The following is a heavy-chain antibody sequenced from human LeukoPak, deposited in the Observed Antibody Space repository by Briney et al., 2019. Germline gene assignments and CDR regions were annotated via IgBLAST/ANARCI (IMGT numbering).Heavy chain of an antibody. CDR3: ARGIVATIWGYFDY. D-gene: IGHD5-12*01. Sequence: SETLSLTRTVSGGSISSYYWSWIRQPPGKGLEWIGYIYYSGSTNYNPSLKSRVTISVDTSKNQFSLKLSSVTAADTAVYYCARGIVATIWGYFDYWGQGTLVTVSS. J-gene: IGHJ4*02. V-gene: IGHV4-59*01. CDR2: IYYSGST. CDR1: GGSISSYY.